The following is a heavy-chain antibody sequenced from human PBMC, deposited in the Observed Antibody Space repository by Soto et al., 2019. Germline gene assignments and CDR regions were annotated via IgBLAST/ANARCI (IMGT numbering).Heavy chain of an antibody. CDR1: GGSISSSSYY. CDR3: ARLRYYYDSSGYYQFDY. V-gene: IGHV4-39*01. Sequence: SETLSLTCTVSGGSISSSSYYWGWIRQPPGKGLEWIGSIYYSGSTYYNPSLKSRVTISVDTSKNQFSLKLSSVTAADTAVYYCARLRYYYDSSGYYQFDYWGQGTLVTAPQ. D-gene: IGHD3-22*01. J-gene: IGHJ4*02. CDR2: IYYSGST.